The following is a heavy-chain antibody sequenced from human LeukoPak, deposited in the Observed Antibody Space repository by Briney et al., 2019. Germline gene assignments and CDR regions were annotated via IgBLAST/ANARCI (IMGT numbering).Heavy chain of an antibody. CDR3: VKKVYYYMDV. V-gene: IGHV3-23*01. Sequence: GESLRLSCAASGLTLRTYAVNWVRQAPGRGLEWVSYISPSGDSTVYAESVKGRFTISGDNSKNMLFLQMDGLRAEDTAIYYCVKKVYYYMDVWGKGTTVTVSS. CDR1: GLTLRTYA. J-gene: IGHJ6*03. CDR2: ISPSGDST.